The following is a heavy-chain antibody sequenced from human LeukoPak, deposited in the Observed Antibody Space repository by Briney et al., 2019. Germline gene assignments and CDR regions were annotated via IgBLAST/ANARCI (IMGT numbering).Heavy chain of an antibody. Sequence: SVKISCKASGGTFSSYAISWVRQAPGQGLEWMGGIIPIFGTANYAQKFQGRVTITTDESTSTAYMELSSLRSEDTAVYYCARGVSSGWYLIGPFDAFDIWGQGTMVTVSS. CDR3: ARGVSSGWYLIGPFDAFDI. CDR1: GGTFSSYA. D-gene: IGHD6-19*01. V-gene: IGHV1-69*05. J-gene: IGHJ3*02. CDR2: IIPIFGTA.